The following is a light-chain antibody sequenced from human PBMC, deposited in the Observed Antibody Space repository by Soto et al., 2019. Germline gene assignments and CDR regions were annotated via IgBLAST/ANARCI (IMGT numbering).Light chain of an antibody. CDR3: QQSYSTPWT. CDR1: QSISSY. Sequence: DIQMTQSPSSLSESVGDRVTITCRASQSISSYLNWYQQKPGKAPKLLIYAASSLQSGVPSRFSGSGSGTDFTLTISSLQPEDFATYYCQQSYSTPWTVGQGTKVEIK. V-gene: IGKV1-39*01. CDR2: AAS. J-gene: IGKJ1*01.